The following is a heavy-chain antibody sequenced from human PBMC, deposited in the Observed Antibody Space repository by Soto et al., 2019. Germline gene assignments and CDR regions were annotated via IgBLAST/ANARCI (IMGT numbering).Heavy chain of an antibody. D-gene: IGHD5-18*01. CDR3: VKERYAQLWLEDYGMDV. V-gene: IGHV3-30*18. J-gene: IGHJ6*02. CDR2: ISYDGTDK. Sequence: PGGSLRLSCASSVFTFISYGIHWVRQAPGKGLEWVALISYDGTDKYYADSVKGRFTISRDNSKNTLYLQMSSLGPEDTAVYYCVKERYAQLWLEDYGMDVWGQGTTVTVSS. CDR1: VFTFISYG.